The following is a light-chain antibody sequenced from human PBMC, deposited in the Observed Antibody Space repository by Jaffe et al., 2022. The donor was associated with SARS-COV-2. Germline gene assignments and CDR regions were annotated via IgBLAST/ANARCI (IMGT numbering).Light chain of an antibody. CDR2: AAS. CDR1: QSISGY. CDR3: QQSYNTPQT. V-gene: IGKV1-39*01. Sequence: DIQMTQSPSSLSASVGDRVTITCRASQSISGYLNWYQHKPGKAPKLLIFAASSLESGVPSRFSGSGSGTDFTLTISSLQPEDVATYYCQQSYNTPQTFGQGTKVEIK. J-gene: IGKJ1*01.